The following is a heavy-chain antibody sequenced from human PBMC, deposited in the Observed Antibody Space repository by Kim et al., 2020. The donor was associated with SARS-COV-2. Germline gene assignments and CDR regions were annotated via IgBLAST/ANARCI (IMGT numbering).Heavy chain of an antibody. V-gene: IGHV3-23*01. D-gene: IGHD3-9*01. CDR1: GFPFSNYV. CDR2: ITGRGDKI. CDR3: AKVPMSHFDLLTGYSD. J-gene: IGHJ4*02. Sequence: GGSLRLSCVATGFPFSNYVLSWVRQSPGRGLQWVSHITGRGDKIYYADSVKGRFTISRDSFRSTLYLQMNSLSVEDTAIYYCAKVPMSHFDLLTGYSDWGQGTLVTVSS.